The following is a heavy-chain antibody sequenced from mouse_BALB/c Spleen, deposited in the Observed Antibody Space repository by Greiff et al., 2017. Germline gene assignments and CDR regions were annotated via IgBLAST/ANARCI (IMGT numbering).Heavy chain of an antibody. Sequence: QVQLKQPGAELVKPGASVKLSCKASGYTFTSYWMHWVKQRPGQGLEWIGEINPSNGRTNYNEKFKSKATLTVDKSSSTAYMQLSSLTSEDSAVYYWARSGSYYDAMDYWGQGTSVTVSS. CDR1: GYTFTSYW. CDR3: ARSGSYYDAMDY. J-gene: IGHJ4*01. V-gene: IGHV1S81*02. CDR2: INPSNGRT. D-gene: IGHD3-2*02.